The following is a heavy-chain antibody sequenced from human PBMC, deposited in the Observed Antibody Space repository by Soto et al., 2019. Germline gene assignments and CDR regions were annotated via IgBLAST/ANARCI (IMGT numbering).Heavy chain of an antibody. D-gene: IGHD5-18*01. Sequence: QVQLVQSGAEVKKPGASVKVSCKASGYTFTNYCIHWVRQAPGQGLEWMGIINPSGGTTSYTQKFQGRVTMTRDTSTSTVYMELSSLRSEDTAVYYCAKDMWTQLKIYYGMDVWGQGTTVTVSS. V-gene: IGHV1-46*01. J-gene: IGHJ6*02. CDR2: INPSGGTT. CDR1: GYTFTNYC. CDR3: AKDMWTQLKIYYGMDV.